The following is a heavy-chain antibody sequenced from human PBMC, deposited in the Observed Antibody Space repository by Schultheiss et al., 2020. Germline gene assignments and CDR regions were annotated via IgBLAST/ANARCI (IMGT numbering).Heavy chain of an antibody. V-gene: IGHV1-2*04. CDR2: INPNSGGT. CDR1: GYTFTGYY. D-gene: IGHD1-26*01. CDR3: ARDGDERELLLDY. J-gene: IGHJ4*02. Sequence: ASVKVSCKASGYTFTGYYMHWVRQAPGQGLEWMGWINPNSGGTNYAQKFQGWVTMTRDTSISTAYMELRSLRSDDTAVYYCARDGDERELLLDYWGQGTLVTVSS.